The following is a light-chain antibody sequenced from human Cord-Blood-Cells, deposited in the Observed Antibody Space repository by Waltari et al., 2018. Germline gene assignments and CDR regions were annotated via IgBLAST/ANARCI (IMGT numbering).Light chain of an antibody. CDR3: YSAADNNGV. V-gene: IGLV3-27*01. CDR2: KDS. CDR1: VLAKKY. J-gene: IGLJ3*02. Sequence: SYELTQPSSVSVSPGQTARITCSGDVLAKKYARWFQQKPGQAPVLVIYKDSDRLSGIPERFSGSSSGTTVTLTISGAQVEDEADYYCYSAADNNGVFGGGTKLTVL.